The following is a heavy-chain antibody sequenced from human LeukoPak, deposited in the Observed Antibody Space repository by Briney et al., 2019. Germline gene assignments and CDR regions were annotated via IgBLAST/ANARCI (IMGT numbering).Heavy chain of an antibody. D-gene: IGHD3-22*01. CDR2: IYYTGST. CDR3: AQGRGYYGY. CDR1: GGSISSHY. Sequence: SETLSLTCTVSGGSISSHYWSWIRQPLGKGLEWIGYIYYTGSTNYNPSLKSRVTISVDTSKNQFSLKLSSVTAADTAVYYCAQGRGYYGYWGQGTLVTVSS. V-gene: IGHV4-59*11. J-gene: IGHJ4*02.